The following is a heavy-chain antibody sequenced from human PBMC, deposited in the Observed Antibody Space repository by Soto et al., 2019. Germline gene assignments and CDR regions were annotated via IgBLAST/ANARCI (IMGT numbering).Heavy chain of an antibody. V-gene: IGHV4-38-2*01. CDR3: ARVVDRSGWYLTHFDY. J-gene: IGHJ4*02. D-gene: IGHD6-19*01. Sequence: PSETLSLTCAVSGYSISSGYYWGWIRQPPGKGLEWIGSIYHSGSTYYNPSLKSRVTISVDTSKNQFSLKLSSVTAADTAVYYCARVVDRSGWYLTHFDYWGQGTLVT. CDR1: GYSISSGYY. CDR2: IYHSGST.